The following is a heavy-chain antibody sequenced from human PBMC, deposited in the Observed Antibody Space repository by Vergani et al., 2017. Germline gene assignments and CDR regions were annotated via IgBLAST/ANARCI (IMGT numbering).Heavy chain of an antibody. D-gene: IGHD3-22*01. CDR2: INPNGDAT. V-gene: IGHV1-2*02. Sequence: QVQLVQSGAELKKPGASVRVSCKASGFIFTDYYIHWMRQAPGQGLEWIGWINPNGDATHYAQNFRGRVTLTRDTSSTTAYMDLASLTSDDTAVYYCARVRRDDSSGYYYYYGMDVWGQGTTVTVSS. CDR3: ARVRRDDSSGYYYYYGMDV. CDR1: GFIFTDYY. J-gene: IGHJ6*02.